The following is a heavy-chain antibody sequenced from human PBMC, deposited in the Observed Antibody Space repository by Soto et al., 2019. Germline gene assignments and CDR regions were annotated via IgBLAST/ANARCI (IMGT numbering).Heavy chain of an antibody. Sequence: EVQLVESGGGLVQPGGSLRVSCAASGFTFSIYSINWVRQAPVKGLEWVSYISGSSTIYYADAVKGRFTISRDNAKNSLYLHMNSLRDEDTAVCYWARVGLGLLGMDVWGQGTTVTVSS. CDR2: ISGSSTI. V-gene: IGHV3-48*02. CDR1: GFTFSIYS. CDR3: ARVGLGLLGMDV. J-gene: IGHJ6*02. D-gene: IGHD3-16*01.